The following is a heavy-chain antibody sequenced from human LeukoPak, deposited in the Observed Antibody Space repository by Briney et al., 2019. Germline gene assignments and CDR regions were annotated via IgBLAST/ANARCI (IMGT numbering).Heavy chain of an antibody. CDR2: IIPIFGTA. V-gene: IGHV1-69*05. Sequence: SVKVSCKASGGTFSSYAISWVRQAPGQGLEWMGGIIPIFGTANYAQKFQGRVTITTDESTSTAYMELSSLRSEDTAVYYCARDGYSYGQNDNWFDPWGQGTLVTVSS. J-gene: IGHJ5*02. CDR3: ARDGYSYGQNDNWFDP. D-gene: IGHD5-18*01. CDR1: GGTFSSYA.